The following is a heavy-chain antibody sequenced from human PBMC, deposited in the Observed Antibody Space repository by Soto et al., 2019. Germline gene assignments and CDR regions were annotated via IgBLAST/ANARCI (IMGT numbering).Heavy chain of an antibody. J-gene: IGHJ4*02. Sequence: PSETLSLTCTVSGGSISTHYWSWIRQPPGKGLEWIGYIYYTGSTNYNPSLKSRITISVDTSKNQFSLKLSSVTAADTAVYYCARVSVVEGHLYYWGQGTLVTVSS. CDR1: GGSISTHY. V-gene: IGHV4-59*11. D-gene: IGHD3-3*01. CDR2: IYYTGST. CDR3: ARVSVVEGHLYY.